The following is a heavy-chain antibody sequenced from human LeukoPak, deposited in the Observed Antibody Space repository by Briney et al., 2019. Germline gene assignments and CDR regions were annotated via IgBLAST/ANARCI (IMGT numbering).Heavy chain of an antibody. Sequence: GGSLRLSCAVSGFTFSSHWMTWVRQAPGKGLEWVANIKKDGSGKYYADSVKGRFTIYRDDAKNSVYLQMNSLRAEDTAVYYCARGYSWSGYIYDYWGQGTLVTVSS. D-gene: IGHD3-3*01. CDR3: ARGYSWSGYIYDY. CDR1: GFTFSSHW. J-gene: IGHJ4*02. CDR2: IKKDGSGK. V-gene: IGHV3-7*01.